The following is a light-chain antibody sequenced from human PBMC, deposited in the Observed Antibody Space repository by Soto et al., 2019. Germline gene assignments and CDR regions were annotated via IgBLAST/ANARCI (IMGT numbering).Light chain of an antibody. J-gene: IGKJ1*01. CDR3: QEYNTWPWT. V-gene: IGKV3-15*01. CDR2: GAS. CDR1: HIVNNN. Sequence: ETLMRHSPATLSLSPVERATLSCRASHIVNNNLALYQQKLGQAPRVLIYGASTRPTGIPAPFPGSGSATEFILTTTSLQSDDSAVYYCQEYNTWPWTFGQGTKVDIK.